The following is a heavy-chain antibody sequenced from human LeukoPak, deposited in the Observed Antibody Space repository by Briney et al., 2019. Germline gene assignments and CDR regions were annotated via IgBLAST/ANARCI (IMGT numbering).Heavy chain of an antibody. J-gene: IGHJ4*02. V-gene: IGHV3-21*01. CDR3: ARDGRLYCSGSSCYPVDY. Sequence: GGSLRLSCAASGFTFSSYSMNWVRQAPGKGLEWVSSISSSSSYIYYADSLKGRFTISRDNAKNSLYLQMNSLRAEDTAVYYCARDGRLYCSGSSCYPVDYWGQGTLVTVSS. D-gene: IGHD2-15*01. CDR1: GFTFSSYS. CDR2: ISSSSSYI.